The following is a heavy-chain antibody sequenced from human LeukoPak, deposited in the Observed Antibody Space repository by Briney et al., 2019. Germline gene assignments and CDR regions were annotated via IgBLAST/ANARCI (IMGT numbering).Heavy chain of an antibody. Sequence: GGSLRLSCAASGFTFSSYGMSWVRQAPGKGLEWVSYISSSSSTIYYADSVKGRFTISRDNAKNTLYLQMNSLRAEDTAVYYCARDDKFDPWGQGTLVTVSS. V-gene: IGHV3-48*01. J-gene: IGHJ5*02. CDR2: ISSSSSTI. D-gene: IGHD3-22*01. CDR3: ARDDKFDP. CDR1: GFTFSSYG.